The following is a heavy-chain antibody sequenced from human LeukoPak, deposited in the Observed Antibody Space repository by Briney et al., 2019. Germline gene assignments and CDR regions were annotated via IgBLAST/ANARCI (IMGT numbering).Heavy chain of an antibody. CDR1: GFTFSSYG. Sequence: GGSLRLSCAASGFTFSSYGMNWVRQAPGKRLGWVSYISSRSDSTYYADSVKGRFTISRDNAENSLYLQMNSLRDEDTAVYYCARAMRSGYDYWGQGTLVTVSS. J-gene: IGHJ4*02. CDR3: ARAMRSGYDY. V-gene: IGHV3-48*02. D-gene: IGHD5-12*01. CDR2: ISSRSDST.